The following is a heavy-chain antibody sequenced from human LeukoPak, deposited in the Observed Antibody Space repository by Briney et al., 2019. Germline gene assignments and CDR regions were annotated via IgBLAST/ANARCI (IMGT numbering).Heavy chain of an antibody. CDR3: AKAPMIVVVIKDYFDY. CDR1: GFTFSSYA. V-gene: IGHV3-23*01. Sequence: GGSLRLSCAASGFTFSSYAMSWVRQAPGKGLEWVSAISGSGGSTYYADSVKGRFTISRDNSKNTLYLQMNSLRAEDTAVYYCAKAPMIVVVIKDYFDYWGRGTLVTVSS. D-gene: IGHD3-22*01. CDR2: ISGSGGST. J-gene: IGHJ4*02.